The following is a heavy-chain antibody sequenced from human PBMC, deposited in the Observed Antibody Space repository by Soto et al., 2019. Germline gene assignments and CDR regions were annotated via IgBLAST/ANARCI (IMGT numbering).Heavy chain of an antibody. CDR3: AKGWSPGWFDP. CDR1: GFTFSSFA. V-gene: IGHV3-23*01. J-gene: IGHJ5*02. D-gene: IGHD2-8*01. Sequence: GGSLRLSCAASGFTFSSFAMSWVRQAPEKGLEWVTGISGSGRSTFYADSVKGRFTISRDNSKNTLYLQMNSLRAEDTAVYYCAKGWSPGWFDPWGQGTLVTVSS. CDR2: ISGSGRST.